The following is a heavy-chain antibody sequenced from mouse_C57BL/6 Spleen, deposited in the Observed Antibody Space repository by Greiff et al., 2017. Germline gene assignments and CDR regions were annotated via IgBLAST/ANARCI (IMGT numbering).Heavy chain of an antibody. CDR1: GFTFTDYY. J-gene: IGHJ2*01. CDR2: IRNKANGYTT. CDR3: ARYVLGYFDY. D-gene: IGHD4-1*01. V-gene: IGHV7-3*01. Sequence: EVKLVESGGGLVQPGGSLSLSCAASGFTFTDYYMSWVRQPPGKALEWLGFIRNKANGYTTEYSASVKGRFTISRDNSQSILYLQMNALRAEDSATYYCARYVLGYFDYWGQGTTLTVSS.